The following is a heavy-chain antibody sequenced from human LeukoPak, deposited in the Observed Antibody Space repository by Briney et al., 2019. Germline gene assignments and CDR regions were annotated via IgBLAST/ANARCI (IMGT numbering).Heavy chain of an antibody. V-gene: IGHV3-30-3*01. J-gene: IGHJ4*02. D-gene: IGHD6-13*01. CDR2: ISYDGSNK. CDR1: GGTFSSYA. Sequence: SCKASGGTFSSYAMHWVRQAPGKGLEWVAVISYDGSNKYYADSVKGRFTISRDNSKNTLYLQMNSLRAEDTAVYYCARDGAGTAAFDYWGQGTLVTVSS. CDR3: ARDGAGTAAFDY.